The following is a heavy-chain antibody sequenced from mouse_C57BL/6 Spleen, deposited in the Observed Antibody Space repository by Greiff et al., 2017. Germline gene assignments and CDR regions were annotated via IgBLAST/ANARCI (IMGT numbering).Heavy chain of an antibody. CDR3: ARRYYGSFYYFDY. CDR2: IDPSDSYT. D-gene: IGHD1-1*01. J-gene: IGHJ2*01. Sequence: QVQLQPGAELVMPGASVKLSCKASGYTFTSYWMHWVKQSPGQGLEWIGEIDPSDSYTNYNQKFKGKSTLTVDKSSSTAYMQLSSLTSEDSAVYYCARRYYGSFYYFDYWGQGTTLTVSS. V-gene: IGHV1-69*01. CDR1: GYTFTSYW.